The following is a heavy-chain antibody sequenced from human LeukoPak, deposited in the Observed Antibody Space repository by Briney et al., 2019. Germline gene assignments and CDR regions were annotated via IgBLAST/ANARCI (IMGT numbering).Heavy chain of an antibody. V-gene: IGHV4-59*11. CDR1: GGSISSHY. D-gene: IGHD6-6*01. Sequence: SETLCLTCTVSGGSISSHYWTWIRQPPGKGLEWIGYIYYSGSTNYNPSLKSRVTISVDTSKNKFSLKLSSVTAADTAVYYCARRGEYSSLFMTFDYWGQGILVTVSS. CDR3: ARRGEYSSLFMTFDY. CDR2: IYYSGST. J-gene: IGHJ4*02.